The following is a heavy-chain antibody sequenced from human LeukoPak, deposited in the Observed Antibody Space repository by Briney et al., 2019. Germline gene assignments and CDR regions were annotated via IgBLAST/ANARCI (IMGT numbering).Heavy chain of an antibody. J-gene: IGHJ5*02. CDR3: ARGVPVTINWFDP. V-gene: IGHV4-59*10. D-gene: IGHD4-11*01. Sequence: SETLSLTCAVYGGSFSGYYWSWIRQPAGKGLEWIGRIYTSGSTNYNPSLKSRVTISVDTSKNQFSLKLSSVTAADTAVYYCARGVPVTINWFDPWGQGTLVTVSS. CDR2: IYTSGST. CDR1: GGSFSGYY.